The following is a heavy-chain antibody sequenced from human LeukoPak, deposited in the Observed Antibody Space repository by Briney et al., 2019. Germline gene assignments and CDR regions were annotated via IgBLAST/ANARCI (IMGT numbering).Heavy chain of an antibody. CDR2: INHSGST. CDR1: GGSFSGYY. D-gene: IGHD3-22*01. Sequence: PSETLSLTCAVYGGSFSGYYWSWIRQPPGKGLEWIGEINHSGSTNYNPSLKSRVTISVDTSKNQFSLKLSSVTAADTAVYYCASSTSFSGYSRYFDYWGQGTLVTVSS. CDR3: ASSTSFSGYSRYFDY. J-gene: IGHJ4*02. V-gene: IGHV4-34*01.